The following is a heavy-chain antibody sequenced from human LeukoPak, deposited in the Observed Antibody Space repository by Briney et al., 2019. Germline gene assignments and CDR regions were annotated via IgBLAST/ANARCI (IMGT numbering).Heavy chain of an antibody. Sequence: GGSLRLSCAASGFTFSSYAMSWVRQAPGKGLEWVSTITGRSDKTYYTDSVKGRFVTSRDNSKDTLYLQMNSLRAEDTALYYCAKDGWLDDLGQGALVTVSS. J-gene: IGHJ4*02. V-gene: IGHV3-23*01. CDR3: AKDGWLDD. CDR1: GFTFSSYA. D-gene: IGHD6-19*01. CDR2: ITGRSDKT.